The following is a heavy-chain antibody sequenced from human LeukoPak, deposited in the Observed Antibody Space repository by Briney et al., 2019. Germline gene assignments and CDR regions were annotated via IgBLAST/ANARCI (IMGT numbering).Heavy chain of an antibody. Sequence: GGSLRLSCAASGFTFSYYAMSWVRQAPGKGLEWVSVISGSGGSTYYADSVKGRFTISRDNSKNTLYLQMNSLRAEDTAVYYCVRGLLWFGELIPPPFDYWGQGTLVTVSS. J-gene: IGHJ4*02. V-gene: IGHV3-23*01. CDR1: GFTFSYYA. CDR3: VRGLLWFGELIPPPFDY. CDR2: ISGSGGST. D-gene: IGHD3-10*01.